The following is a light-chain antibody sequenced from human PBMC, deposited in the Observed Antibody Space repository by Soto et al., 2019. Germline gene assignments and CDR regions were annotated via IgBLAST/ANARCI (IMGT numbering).Light chain of an antibody. J-gene: IGLJ1*01. Sequence: QSVLTQPASVSGSPGQSITISCTGTSIDIGAFTFVSWYQQHPGKVPKLMIFDVNRRPSGVSDRLSGSKSGNTASLTISGLQAEDEGDYYCSSYTSSSTHVFGSGTKLTVL. V-gene: IGLV2-14*03. CDR1: SIDIGAFTF. CDR2: DVN. CDR3: SSYTSSSTHV.